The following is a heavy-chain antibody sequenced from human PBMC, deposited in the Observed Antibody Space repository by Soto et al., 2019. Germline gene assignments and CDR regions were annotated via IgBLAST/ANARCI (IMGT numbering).Heavy chain of an antibody. J-gene: IGHJ4*02. Sequence: ASVKVSCKASGYTFTAHYMHWVRQAPGQGLEWMGWINSNSGDTNSARKFKGRVSLTRDTSINTVYMELSRLTSDDTAVYYCVRINLGKALFDYWGQGTLVTVSS. CDR2: INSNSGDT. CDR3: VRINLGKALFDY. CDR1: GYTFTAHY. V-gene: IGHV1-2*02.